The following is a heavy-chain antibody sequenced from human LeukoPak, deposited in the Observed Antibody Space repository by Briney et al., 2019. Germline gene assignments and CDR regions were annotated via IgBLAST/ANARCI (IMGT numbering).Heavy chain of an antibody. Sequence: SVKVSCKASGGTFSSHAISWVRQAPGQGLEWMGRIIPIFGTANYAQKFQGRVTITTDESTSTAYMELSSLRSEGTAVYYCARGRDFSSNYYYYYMDVWGKGTTVTVSS. D-gene: IGHD3-3*01. CDR1: GGTFSSHA. CDR3: ARGRDFSSNYYYYYMDV. J-gene: IGHJ6*03. CDR2: IIPIFGTA. V-gene: IGHV1-69*05.